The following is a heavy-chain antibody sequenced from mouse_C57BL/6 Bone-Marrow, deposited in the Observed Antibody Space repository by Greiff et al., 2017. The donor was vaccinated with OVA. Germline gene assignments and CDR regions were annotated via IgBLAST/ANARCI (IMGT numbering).Heavy chain of an antibody. Sequence: VQRVESGAELARPGASVKLSCKASGYTFTSYGISWVKQRTGQGLEWIGEIYPRSGNTYYNEKFKGKATLTADKSSSTAYMELRSLTSEDSAVYFCARSRGYAMDYWGQGTSVTVSS. CDR3: ARSRGYAMDY. V-gene: IGHV1-81*01. D-gene: IGHD3-1*01. CDR2: IYPRSGNT. J-gene: IGHJ4*01. CDR1: GYTFTSYG.